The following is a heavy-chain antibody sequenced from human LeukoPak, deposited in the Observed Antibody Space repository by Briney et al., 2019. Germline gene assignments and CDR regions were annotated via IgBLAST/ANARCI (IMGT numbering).Heavy chain of an antibody. CDR2: IYTSGTI. D-gene: IGHD3-22*01. CDR3: ARDNYDNSGYYFDY. Sequence: SETLSLTCTVSGGSISSYYWSWIRQPAGTALEWIGRIYTSGTITYNPSLKSRVTMSVDTSKNQFSLKLSSVTAADTAVYYCARDNYDNSGYYFDYWGQGTLVTVSS. CDR1: GGSISSYY. V-gene: IGHV4-4*07. J-gene: IGHJ4*02.